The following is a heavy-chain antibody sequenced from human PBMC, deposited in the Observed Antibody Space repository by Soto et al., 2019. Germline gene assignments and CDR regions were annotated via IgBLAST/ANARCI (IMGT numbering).Heavy chain of an antibody. V-gene: IGHV4-34*01. Sequence: QVQLQQWGAGLLKPSETLSLTCAVYGGSFSGYYWTWIRQPPGTGLEWIGEINHSGSTNYNPSLNSRVNISVDTSKNQFSLKLTSVTAADTAVYYWARDKITGLFDYWGQGTLVTVSS. CDR1: GGSFSGYY. CDR3: ARDKITGLFDY. CDR2: INHSGST. J-gene: IGHJ4*02. D-gene: IGHD2-8*02.